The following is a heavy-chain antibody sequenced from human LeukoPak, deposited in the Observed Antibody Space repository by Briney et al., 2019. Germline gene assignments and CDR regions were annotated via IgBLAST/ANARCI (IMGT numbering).Heavy chain of an antibody. J-gene: IGHJ4*02. V-gene: IGHV3-33*01. D-gene: IGHD6-19*01. Sequence: GRSLRLSYAASGFIFSSYGMHWVRQAPGKGLEWLAFIWYDGSNKYYADSVKGRLTISRDNSKDTLYRQMNSVRAEDTAVYYCARDEGGELLAGIPTDYWGQGNLVTVSS. CDR1: GFIFSSYG. CDR2: IWYDGSNK. CDR3: ARDEGGELLAGIPTDY.